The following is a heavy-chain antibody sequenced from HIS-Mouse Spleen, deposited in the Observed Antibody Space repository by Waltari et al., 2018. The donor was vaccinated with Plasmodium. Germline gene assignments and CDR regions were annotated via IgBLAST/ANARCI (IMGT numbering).Heavy chain of an antibody. V-gene: IGHV3-48*01. J-gene: IGHJ5*02. D-gene: IGHD1-26*01. CDR1: GFTFSSYS. CDR3: ARVNSGSYYWFDP. CDR2: ISSSSSTI. Sequence: EVQLVESGGGLVQPGGSLRLSCAASGFTFSSYSRNWARQAPGKGLEWFSYISSSSSTIYYADSVKGRFTISRDNAKNSLYLQMNSLRAEDTAVYYCARVNSGSYYWFDPWGQGTLVTVSS.